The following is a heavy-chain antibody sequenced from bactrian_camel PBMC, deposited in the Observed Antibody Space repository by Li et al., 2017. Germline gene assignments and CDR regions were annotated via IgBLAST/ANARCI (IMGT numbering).Heavy chain of an antibody. J-gene: IGHJ6*01. D-gene: IGHD2*01. V-gene: IGHV3S44*01. CDR1: GYTYGTYGAYC. CDR2: TEGNGSI. Sequence: VQLVESGGGSVRAGGSLTLSCSASGYTYGTYGAYCLAWFRQAPGKGREGVALTEGNGSITYADSVKGRFTVSKDNAENTLYLQMNSLKPEDTDMYYCATDSKWWCLLRESDFDYWGQGTQVTFS. CDR3: ATDSKWWCLLRESDFDY.